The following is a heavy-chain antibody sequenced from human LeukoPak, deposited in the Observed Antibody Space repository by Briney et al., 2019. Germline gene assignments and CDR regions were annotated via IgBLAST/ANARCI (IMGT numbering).Heavy chain of an antibody. CDR1: GFTFSDYY. CDR2: ISSSGSTI. V-gene: IGHV3-11*04. J-gene: IGHJ4*02. D-gene: IGHD3-3*01. CDR3: ALSGNFWSGYLDN. Sequence: NPGGSLRLSCAASGFTFSDYYMSWIRQAPGKGLEWVSHISSSGSTIYYADSVKGRFTISRDNAKNSLYLQMNSLRAEDTAVHYCALSGNFWSGYLDNWGQGTLVTVSS.